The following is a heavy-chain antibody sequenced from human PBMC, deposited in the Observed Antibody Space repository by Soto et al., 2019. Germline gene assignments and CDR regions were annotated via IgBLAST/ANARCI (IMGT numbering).Heavy chain of an antibody. J-gene: IGHJ2*01. CDR3: ARSGYSSGWYHWYFDF. V-gene: IGHV1-3*01. Sequence: ASVNVCCKASGYTFTNYAIRFLLHSPGQGLEWMGWINAGNGNTKYSQKFHDRVTITRDTSATTAYMELSSLRSEDTSVFYCARSGYSSGWYHWYFDFWGRGTLVTVSS. D-gene: IGHD6-19*01. CDR1: GYTFTNYA. CDR2: INAGNGNT.